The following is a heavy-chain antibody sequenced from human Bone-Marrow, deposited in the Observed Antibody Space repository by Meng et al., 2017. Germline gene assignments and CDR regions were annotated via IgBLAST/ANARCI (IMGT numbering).Heavy chain of an antibody. D-gene: IGHD3-10*01. CDR3: ARVSGPYGSGSYLFDY. J-gene: IGHJ4*02. Sequence: SVKVSCKASGGTFSSYTISWVRQAPGQGLEWMGRIIPILGIANYAQKLQGRVTITADKSTSTAYMELSSLRSEDTAVYYCARVSGPYGSGSYLFDYWGQGTLVTVSS. V-gene: IGHV1-69*02. CDR2: IIPILGIA. CDR1: GGTFSSYT.